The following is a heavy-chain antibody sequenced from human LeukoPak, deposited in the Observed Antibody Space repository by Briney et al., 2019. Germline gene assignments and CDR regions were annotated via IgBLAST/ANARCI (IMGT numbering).Heavy chain of an antibody. V-gene: IGHV4-59*12. CDR1: GGSISSYY. D-gene: IGHD6-13*01. Sequence: SETLSLTCTVSGGSISSYYWSWIRQPPGKGLEWIGYIYYSGSTNYNPSLKSRITISVDTSKNQFSLKLSSVTAADTAVYYCARVGGSWPDYWGQGTLVTVSS. J-gene: IGHJ4*02. CDR3: ARVGGSWPDY. CDR2: IYYSGST.